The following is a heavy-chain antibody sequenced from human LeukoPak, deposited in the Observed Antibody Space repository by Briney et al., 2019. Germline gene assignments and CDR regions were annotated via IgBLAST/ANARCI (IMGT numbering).Heavy chain of an antibody. V-gene: IGHV3-30-3*01. CDR2: ISYDGSKN. D-gene: IGHD7-27*01. CDR3: ARDLTGSYSFDC. J-gene: IGHJ4*02. CDR1: GFTFSSHA. Sequence: GESLRLSCAASGFTFSSHAMHWVRQAPGKGLEWVAVISYDGSKNYYADSVKGRFTISRDSSENTLFLQMNSLRAEDTAVYYCARDLTGSYSFDCWGQGTLVTVSS.